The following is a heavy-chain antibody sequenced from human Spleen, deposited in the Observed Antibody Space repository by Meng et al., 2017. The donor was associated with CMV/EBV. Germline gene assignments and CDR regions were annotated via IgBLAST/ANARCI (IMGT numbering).Heavy chain of an antibody. CDR1: GGSISSAGCY. CDR2: IYYSGST. D-gene: IGHD4/OR15-4a*01. V-gene: IGHV4-31*03. CDR3: ARGLTGY. J-gene: IGHJ4*02. Sequence: LSLTCTVSGGSISSAGCYWSWIRQHPGKGLEWIGYIYYSGSTFYNPSLKSRLTISVDTSKNQFSLKLSSVTAADTAVYYCARGLTGYWGQGTLVTVSS.